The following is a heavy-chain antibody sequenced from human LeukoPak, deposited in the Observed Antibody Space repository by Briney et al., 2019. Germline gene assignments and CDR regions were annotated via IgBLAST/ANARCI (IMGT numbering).Heavy chain of an antibody. CDR1: GGSFSGYY. Sequence: SETLSLTCAVYGGSFSGYYWNWIRQPPGKGLEWIGEINHSGSTIYNPSLKSRVTLSVDTSKNQFSLKLTSVTAADTAVYYCARTIRSAFDIWGQGTLVTVSS. CDR2: INHSGST. CDR3: ARTIRSAFDI. V-gene: IGHV4-34*01. J-gene: IGHJ3*02.